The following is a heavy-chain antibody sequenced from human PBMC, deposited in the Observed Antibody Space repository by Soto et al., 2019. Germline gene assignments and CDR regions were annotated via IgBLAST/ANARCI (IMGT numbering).Heavy chain of an antibody. CDR2: IWYDGSNK. Sequence: GGSLRLSCAASGFTFSSYGMHWVRQAPGKGLEWVAVIWYDGSNKYYADSVKGRFTITRDNSKNTLYLQMNSLRAEDTAVYYCARDGDLYSSSAGYFDYWGQGTLVTVSS. CDR1: GFTFSSYG. V-gene: IGHV3-33*01. J-gene: IGHJ4*02. CDR3: ARDGDLYSSSAGYFDY. D-gene: IGHD6-6*01.